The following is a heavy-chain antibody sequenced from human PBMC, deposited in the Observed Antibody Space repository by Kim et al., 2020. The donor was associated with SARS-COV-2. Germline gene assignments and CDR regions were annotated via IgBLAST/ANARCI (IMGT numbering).Heavy chain of an antibody. D-gene: IGHD2-21*01. Sequence: GGSLRLSCAASGFTFSSYGMHWVRQAPGKGLEWVAVISYDGSNKYYADSVKGRFTISRDNSKNTLYLQMNSLRAEDTAVYYCAKDGGKSFRPGYYYGMDVWGQGTTVTVPS. V-gene: IGHV3-30*18. CDR2: ISYDGSNK. CDR3: AKDGGKSFRPGYYYGMDV. CDR1: GFTFSSYG. J-gene: IGHJ6*02.